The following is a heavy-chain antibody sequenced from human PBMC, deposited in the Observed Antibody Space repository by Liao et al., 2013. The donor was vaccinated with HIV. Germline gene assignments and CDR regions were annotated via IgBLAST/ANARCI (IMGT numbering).Heavy chain of an antibody. Sequence: QVQLQESGPGLVKPSETLSLTCTVSGGSISSYYWSWIRQPAGKGLEWIGRIYTSGSTNYNPSLKSRVTISIDTSKNQFSLKLSSVTAADTAVYYCARGGRVRGVMKAFDIWGQGTMVTVSS. V-gene: IGHV4-4*07. CDR3: ARGGRVRGVMKAFDI. CDR1: GGSISSYY. D-gene: IGHD3-10*01. CDR2: IYTSGST. J-gene: IGHJ3*02.